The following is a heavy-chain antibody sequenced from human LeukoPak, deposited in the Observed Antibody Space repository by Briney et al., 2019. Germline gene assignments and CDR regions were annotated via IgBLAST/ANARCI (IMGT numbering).Heavy chain of an antibody. V-gene: IGHV3-48*04. J-gene: IGHJ6*04. D-gene: IGHD3-10*02. CDR2: ISSSGSTI. Sequence: PGGSLRLSFAASGFTFSSYSINWVRQAPGKGLKWVSYISSSGSTIYYADSVKGRFTISRDNAKNSLYLQMNSLRAEDTAVYSCAELGITMIGGVWGKGTTVTISS. CDR3: AELGITMIGGV. CDR1: GFTFSSYS.